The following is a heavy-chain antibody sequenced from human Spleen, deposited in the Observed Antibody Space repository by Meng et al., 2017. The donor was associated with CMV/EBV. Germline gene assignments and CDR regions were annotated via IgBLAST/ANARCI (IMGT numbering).Heavy chain of an antibody. Sequence: SETLSLTCTVSGGSISSGGYYWSWIRQHPGKGLEWIGYIYYSGSTYYNPPLKSRVTISVDTSKNQFSLNVSSVTAADTAVYYCARAWSSGWYNWFDPWGQGTLVTVSS. V-gene: IGHV4-31*03. CDR3: ARAWSSGWYNWFDP. CDR2: IYYSGST. D-gene: IGHD6-19*01. J-gene: IGHJ5*02. CDR1: GGSISSGGYY.